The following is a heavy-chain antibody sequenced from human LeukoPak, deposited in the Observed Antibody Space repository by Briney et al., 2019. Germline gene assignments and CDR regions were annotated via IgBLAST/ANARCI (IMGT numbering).Heavy chain of an antibody. Sequence: GGSLRLSCVVSGFTFSSYAMSWVRQAPGKGLEWVSVISGSGGNVYYADSLKGRFIISRDNSKSTLYLQMNSLRADDTAVYYCATTKSSSWYGRYYWGQGTLVTVSS. CDR3: ATTKSSSWYGRYY. CDR1: GFTFSSYA. D-gene: IGHD6-13*01. V-gene: IGHV3-23*01. CDR2: ISGSGGNV. J-gene: IGHJ4*02.